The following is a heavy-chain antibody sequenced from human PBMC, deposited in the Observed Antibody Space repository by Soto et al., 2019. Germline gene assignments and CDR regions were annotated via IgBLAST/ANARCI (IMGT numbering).Heavy chain of an antibody. CDR3: ARYYTSSYHYDSTNYGYFDF. Sequence: SVKVSCTDSGGTSRNYVISWVRQAPGQGLEWMGGIIPSFGTPTYAQKFQGRVTITADDSTSAAYMELSSLRSEDTAVYYCARYYTSSYHYDSTNYGYFDFWGLGTLVTVSS. V-gene: IGHV1-69*13. D-gene: IGHD3-22*01. J-gene: IGHJ4*02. CDR2: IIPSFGTP. CDR1: GGTSRNYV.